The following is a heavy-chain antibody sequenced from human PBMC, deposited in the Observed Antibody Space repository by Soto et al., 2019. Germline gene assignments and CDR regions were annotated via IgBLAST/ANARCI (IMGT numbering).Heavy chain of an antibody. Sequence: QVQLVESGGGVVQPGTSLRLSCAASGFPFRTYSLNWVRQAPGKGLEWVALMSHVGDNKYLADSVKGRFTVSRDDSKNTVYLQMNSLRIEDTAMYYCARDPLGFCAGGRCYPGGLDFWGQGALVIVSS. J-gene: IGHJ4*02. V-gene: IGHV3-30-3*01. CDR2: MSHVGDNK. CDR1: GFPFRTYS. D-gene: IGHD2-15*01. CDR3: ARDPLGFCAGGRCYPGGLDF.